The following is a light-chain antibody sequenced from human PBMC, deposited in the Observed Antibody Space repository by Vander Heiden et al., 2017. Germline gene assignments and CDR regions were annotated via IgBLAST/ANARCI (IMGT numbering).Light chain of an antibody. CDR3: SSDKSSITLEV. CDR2: EVR. J-gene: IGLJ2*01. Sequence: QSALPQPASVSGSPGQSITISCTGTSSDVGGYNYVSWYQQPPGQAPKLMIYEVRMRRSGVANSFSAAKLGITASLTIAWLQAEVEADYYCSSDKSSITLEVFGGGTKRTVL. V-gene: IGLV2-14*01. CDR1: SSDVGGYNY.